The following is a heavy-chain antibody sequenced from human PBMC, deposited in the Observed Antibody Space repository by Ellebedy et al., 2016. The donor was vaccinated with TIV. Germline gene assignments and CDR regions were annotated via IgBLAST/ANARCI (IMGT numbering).Heavy chain of an antibody. CDR3: ARDGGSGRYGAFDI. Sequence: GGSLRLSCAASGFTFSSYWMHWVRQAPGKGLVWVSRIDSDGSSTSYADSVKGRFTISRDNAKNTLYLQMNRLRVEDTAVYYCARDGGSGRYGAFDIWGQGTMVTVSS. D-gene: IGHD1-26*01. CDR1: GFTFSSYW. V-gene: IGHV3-74*01. CDR2: IDSDGSST. J-gene: IGHJ3*02.